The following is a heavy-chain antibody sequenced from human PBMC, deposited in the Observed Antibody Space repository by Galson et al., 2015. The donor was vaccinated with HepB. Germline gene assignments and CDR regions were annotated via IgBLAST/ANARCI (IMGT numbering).Heavy chain of an antibody. Sequence: SVKVSCKASGYTFTSYYMHWVRQAPGQGLEWMGIINPSGGNTSYAQKLQGRVTMTRDTSTSTVYMELSSLRSEDTAVYYCARAPDIPGFGEVTDYYYYGMDVWGQGTTVTVSS. CDR2: INPSGGNT. J-gene: IGHJ6*02. V-gene: IGHV1-46*04. CDR1: GYTFTSYY. CDR3: ARAPDIPGFGEVTDYYYYGMDV. D-gene: IGHD3-10*01.